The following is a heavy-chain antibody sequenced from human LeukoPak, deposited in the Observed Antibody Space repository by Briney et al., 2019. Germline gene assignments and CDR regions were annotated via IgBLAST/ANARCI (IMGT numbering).Heavy chain of an antibody. D-gene: IGHD4/OR15-4a*01. CDR2: ISYDGTKK. V-gene: IGHV3-30*03. J-gene: IGHJ4*02. Sequence: HSGGSLRLSCAVSGFTFNTYGIHWVRQTPGKGLEWVALISYDGTKKWYTDSVKGRFTISRDNSKNTLYLQMNSLRAEDTAVYYCARRAGAYSHPYDYWGQGTLVTVSS. CDR1: GFTFNTYG. CDR3: ARRAGAYSHPYDY.